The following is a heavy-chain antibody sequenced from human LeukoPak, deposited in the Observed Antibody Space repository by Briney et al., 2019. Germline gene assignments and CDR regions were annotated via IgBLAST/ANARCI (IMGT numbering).Heavy chain of an antibody. Sequence: ASVKVSCKASGYTFTSYGLSWVRQAPGQGLEWMGWISAYNGNTNYAQKLQGRVTMTTDTSTSTAYMELRSLRSDDTAVYYCARDGGDIVVVPAVIGDNWFDPWGQGTLVTVSS. CDR2: ISAYNGNT. CDR1: GYTFTSYG. V-gene: IGHV1-18*04. J-gene: IGHJ5*02. CDR3: ARDGGDIVVVPAVIGDNWFDP. D-gene: IGHD2-2*02.